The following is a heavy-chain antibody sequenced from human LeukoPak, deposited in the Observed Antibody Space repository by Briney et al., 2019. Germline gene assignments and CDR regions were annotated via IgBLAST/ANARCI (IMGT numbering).Heavy chain of an antibody. CDR2: ISAYNGNT. CDR3: ARDQIFVGELLDY. CDR1: GGTFISYA. V-gene: IGHV1-18*04. Sequence: ASVKVSCKASGGTFISYAIGWVRQAPGQGREWMGWISAYNGNTNYAQKLQGRVTMTTDTSTSTAYMELRSLRSDDTAVYYCARDQIFVGELLDYWGQGTLVTVSS. J-gene: IGHJ4*02. D-gene: IGHD1-26*01.